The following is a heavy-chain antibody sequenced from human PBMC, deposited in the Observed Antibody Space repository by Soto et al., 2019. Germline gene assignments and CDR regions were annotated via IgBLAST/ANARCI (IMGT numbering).Heavy chain of an antibody. CDR2: IYNDGTYS. J-gene: IGHJ4*02. CDR3: TRGPRPISTGTGAY. V-gene: IGHV3-74*01. D-gene: IGHD3-10*01. CDR1: GFIFKMYW. Sequence: QAGGSLRLSCAASGFIFKMYWMHWVRQSPGKGLVWISRIYNDGTYSDYADSVRGRFTISRDNVNDTLYLQMNNLRAEDSGLYYCTRGPRPISTGTGAYWGQGTQVTSPQ.